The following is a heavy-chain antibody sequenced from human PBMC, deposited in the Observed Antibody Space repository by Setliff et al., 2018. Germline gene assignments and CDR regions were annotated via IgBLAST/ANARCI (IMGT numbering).Heavy chain of an antibody. J-gene: IGHJ4*02. V-gene: IGHV1-2*02. CDR2: INPHNGGT. Sequence: AASVKVSCKASGGTFSSYVISWVREAPGQGPEWMGWINPHNGGTVYAENFQGRVTLTRDTSIATAYMELSRLSSDDTAVYYCSRGRRGSTWTSDFWGQGTLVTVSS. CDR1: GGTFSSYV. D-gene: IGHD6-6*01. CDR3: SRGRRGSTWTSDF.